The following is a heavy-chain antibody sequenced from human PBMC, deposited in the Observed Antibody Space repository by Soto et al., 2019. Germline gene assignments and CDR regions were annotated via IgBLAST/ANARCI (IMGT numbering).Heavy chain of an antibody. Sequence: EVQLVESGGGLVQPGGSLRLSCAASGFTFSSYEMKWVRQAPAKGVAMVSYISSSGSTIYYADSVKGRFTISRDNAKKSLYLQMNSLRAEDTAVYYCAREDGGAAAGDYWGQGTLVTVSS. CDR2: ISSSGSTI. D-gene: IGHD6-13*01. CDR3: AREDGGAAAGDY. CDR1: GFTFSSYE. V-gene: IGHV3-48*03. J-gene: IGHJ4*02.